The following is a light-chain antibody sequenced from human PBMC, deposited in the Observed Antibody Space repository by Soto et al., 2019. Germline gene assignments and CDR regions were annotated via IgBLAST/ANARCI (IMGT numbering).Light chain of an antibody. V-gene: IGKV3-20*01. CDR1: QSVSTY. Sequence: EIVLTQSPATLSLSPGERATLSCRASQSVSTYLAWYQQKPGQAPRLLIYGASSRATGIPDRFSGSGSGTDFTLTISRLEPEDFAVYYCQQYGSSRTFGQGTKGGYQ. CDR2: GAS. CDR3: QQYGSSRT. J-gene: IGKJ1*01.